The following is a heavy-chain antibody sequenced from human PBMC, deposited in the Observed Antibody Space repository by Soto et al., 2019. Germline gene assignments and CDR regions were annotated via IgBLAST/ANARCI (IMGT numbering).Heavy chain of an antibody. CDR1: GYSFTSYG. J-gene: IGHJ4*02. CDR2: ISAYNGNR. D-gene: IGHD1-26*01. V-gene: IGHV1-18*01. CDR3: ARDLGGFPDY. Sequence: QGQLVQSGAEVKKPGASVKVSCKASGYSFTSYGISWVRQAPGQGLEWMGWISAYNGNRKYAQKFQGRVTMTTDTSTCTAYMELRSLRSDDTAVYYCARDLGGFPDYWGQGTLVTVSS.